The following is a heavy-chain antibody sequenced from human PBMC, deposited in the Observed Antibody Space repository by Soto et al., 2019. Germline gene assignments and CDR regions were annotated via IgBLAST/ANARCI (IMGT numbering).Heavy chain of an antibody. Sequence: GGSLRLSCAASGFTFSSYAMSWVRQAPGKGLEWVSAISGSGGSTYYADSVKGRFTISRDNSKNTLYLQMNSLRAEDTAVYYCAKVSGGYVDIVATIKSSSWYNIAVAGHFDYWGQGTLVTVSS. CDR1: GFTFSSYA. V-gene: IGHV3-23*01. D-gene: IGHD5-12*01. CDR3: AKVSGGYVDIVATIKSSSWYNIAVAGHFDY. CDR2: ISGSGGST. J-gene: IGHJ4*02.